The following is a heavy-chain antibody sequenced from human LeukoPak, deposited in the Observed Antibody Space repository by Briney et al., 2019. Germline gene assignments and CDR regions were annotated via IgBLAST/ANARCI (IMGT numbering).Heavy chain of an antibody. CDR2: IRGKADSYAT. CDR1: GLTFSDST. D-gene: IGHD1-1*01. Sequence: QAGGSLKLSCAASGLTFSDSTIHWVRQASGKGLEWVGRIRGKADSYATGYAASVKGRFIVSRDDSRNTAYLQMNSLTTEDTALYYCSRQLSGTGATDYWGQGTLVTVSP. J-gene: IGHJ4*02. CDR3: SRQLSGTGATDY. V-gene: IGHV3-73*01.